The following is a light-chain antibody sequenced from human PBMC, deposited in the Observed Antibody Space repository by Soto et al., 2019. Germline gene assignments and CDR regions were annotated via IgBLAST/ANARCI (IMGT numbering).Light chain of an antibody. J-gene: IGKJ5*01. CDR2: GAS. V-gene: IGKV3-15*01. CDR1: QSVSIN. CDR3: QQRHMWPIT. Sequence: EIVMTQSPATLSVSPWERATLSCRASQSVSINLAWYQQKPGQAPRLLIYGASTRATGIPARFSGSGSGTDFTLTISSLEPEDSAVYYCQQRHMWPITFGQGTRLEIK.